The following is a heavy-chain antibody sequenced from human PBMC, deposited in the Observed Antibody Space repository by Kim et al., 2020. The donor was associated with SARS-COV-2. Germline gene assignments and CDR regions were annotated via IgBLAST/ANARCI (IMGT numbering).Heavy chain of an antibody. CDR3: ARGGVRGVYFDY. Sequence: GGSLRLSCAASGFTFSSYSMNWVRQAPGKGLEWVSSISSSSSYIYYADSVKGRFTISRDNAKNSLYLQMNSLRAEDTAVYYCARGGVRGVYFDYWGQGTLVTVSS. D-gene: IGHD3-10*01. J-gene: IGHJ4*02. V-gene: IGHV3-21*01. CDR2: ISSSSSYI. CDR1: GFTFSSYS.